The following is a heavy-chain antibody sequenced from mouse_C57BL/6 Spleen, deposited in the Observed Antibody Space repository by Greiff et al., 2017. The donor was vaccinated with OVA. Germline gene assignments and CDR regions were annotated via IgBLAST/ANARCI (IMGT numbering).Heavy chain of an antibody. Sequence: QVQLQQPGAELVKPGASVKLSCKASGYTFTSYWMHWVKQRPGQGLEWIGMIHPNSGSTNYNEKFKSKATLTVDKSSSTAYMQLSSLTSEDSAVYYCAIYGSSPGFAYWGQGTLVTVSA. D-gene: IGHD1-1*01. CDR3: AIYGSSPGFAY. V-gene: IGHV1-64*01. CDR2: IHPNSGST. CDR1: GYTFTSYW. J-gene: IGHJ3*01.